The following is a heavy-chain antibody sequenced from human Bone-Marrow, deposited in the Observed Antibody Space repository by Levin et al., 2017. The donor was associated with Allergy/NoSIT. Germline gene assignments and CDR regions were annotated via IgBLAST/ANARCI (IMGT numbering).Heavy chain of an antibody. Sequence: SQTLSLTCTVSGGSISSGSYYWSWIRQPAGKGLEWIGRIYTSGSTNYNPSLKSQVTISVDTSKNQFSLKLSSVTAADTAVYYWAREGGYCSGGSCYQGWFDPWGQGTLVTVSS. V-gene: IGHV4-61*02. J-gene: IGHJ5*02. CDR2: IYTSGST. D-gene: IGHD2-15*01. CDR1: GGSISSGSYY. CDR3: AREGGYCSGGSCYQGWFDP.